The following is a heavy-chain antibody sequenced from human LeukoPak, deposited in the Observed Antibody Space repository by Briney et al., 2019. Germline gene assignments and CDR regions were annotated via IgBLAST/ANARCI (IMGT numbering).Heavy chain of an antibody. CDR1: GFTFSGSA. CDR2: IRSKANSYAT. J-gene: IGHJ4*02. Sequence: PGGSLRLSCAASGFTFSGSAMHWVRQASGKGLEWVGRIRSKANSYATAYAASVKGRFTISRDDSKNTAYLQMNSLKTEDTAVYYCTRHNDGDEPSDYWGQGTLVTVSS. CDR3: TRHNDGDEPSDY. D-gene: IGHD4-17*01. V-gene: IGHV3-73*01.